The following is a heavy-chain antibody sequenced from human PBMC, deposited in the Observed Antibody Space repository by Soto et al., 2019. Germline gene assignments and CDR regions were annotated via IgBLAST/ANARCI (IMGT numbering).Heavy chain of an antibody. CDR1: GFTFSDYY. J-gene: IGHJ4*02. D-gene: IGHD6-13*01. CDR3: ARGRGAAAAYFDF. CDR2: ISSSTSHT. V-gene: IGHV3-11*05. Sequence: QVQLVESGRGLVKPGGSLRLSCAVSGFTFSDYYMTWIRQAPGKGLEWVSYISSSTSHTNYADSVKGRFTISRDNAKNSLFLQMNSLRAEDTAVYYCARGRGAAAAYFDFWGQGTLVTVSS.